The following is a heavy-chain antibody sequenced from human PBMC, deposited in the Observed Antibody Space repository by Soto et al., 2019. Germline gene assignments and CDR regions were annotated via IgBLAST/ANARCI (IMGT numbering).Heavy chain of an antibody. Sequence: GGSLRLSCAASGFTFSSYAMSWVRQAPGKGLEWVSAISGSGGSTYYADSVKGRFTISRDNSKNTLYLQMNSLRAEDTAVYYCAKPGYCSGGSCMDFDLWGRGTLVTVS. CDR1: GFTFSSYA. J-gene: IGHJ2*01. V-gene: IGHV3-23*01. CDR2: ISGSGGST. D-gene: IGHD2-15*01. CDR3: AKPGYCSGGSCMDFDL.